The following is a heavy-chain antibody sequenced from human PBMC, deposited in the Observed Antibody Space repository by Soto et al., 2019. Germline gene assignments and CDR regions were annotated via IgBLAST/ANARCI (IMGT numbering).Heavy chain of an antibody. J-gene: IGHJ3*02. V-gene: IGHV3-30-3*01. D-gene: IGHD1-1*01. CDR1: GFTFSSYA. CDR3: ARDWKNYAFDI. Sequence: QVQLVESGGGVVQPGRSLRLSCAASGFTFSSYAMHWGRQAPGKGLEWVAVISYDGSNKYYADSVKGRFTISRDNSKNTLYLQMNSLRAEDRAVYYCARDWKNYAFDIWGQGTMVTVSS. CDR2: ISYDGSNK.